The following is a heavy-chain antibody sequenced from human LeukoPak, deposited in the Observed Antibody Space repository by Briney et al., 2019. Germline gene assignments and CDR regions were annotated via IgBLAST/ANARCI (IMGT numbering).Heavy chain of an antibody. CDR1: GYSISSGNY. Sequence: SETLSLTCTVSGYSISSGNYWGWIRQPPGKGLEWIGYIYYSGSTYYNPSLKSRVTISVDTSKNQFSLKLSSVTAADTAVYYCARVGYCSSTSCYTEYYFDYWGQGTLVTVSS. CDR2: IYYSGST. D-gene: IGHD2-2*02. V-gene: IGHV4-38-2*02. J-gene: IGHJ4*02. CDR3: ARVGYCSSTSCYTEYYFDY.